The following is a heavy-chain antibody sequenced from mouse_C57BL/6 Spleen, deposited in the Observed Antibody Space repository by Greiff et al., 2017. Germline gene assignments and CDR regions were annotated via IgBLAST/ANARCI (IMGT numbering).Heavy chain of an antibody. V-gene: IGHV5-16*01. J-gene: IGHJ2*01. D-gene: IGHD4-1*01. Sequence: EVKLMESEGGLVQPGSSMKLSCTASGFTFSDYYMAWVRQVPEKGLEWVANINYDGSSTYYLDSLKSRFIISRDNAKNILYLQMSSLKSEDTATYYCARDWDGYYFDYWGQGTTLTVSS. CDR2: INYDGSST. CDR3: ARDWDGYYFDY. CDR1: GFTFSDYY.